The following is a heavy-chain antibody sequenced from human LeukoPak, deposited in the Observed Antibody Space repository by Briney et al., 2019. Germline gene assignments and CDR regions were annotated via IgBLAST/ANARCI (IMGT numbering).Heavy chain of an antibody. D-gene: IGHD6-6*01. V-gene: IGHV1-46*01. J-gene: IGHJ6*03. CDR3: ASKKPEPPARNYYYYYMDV. CDR1: GYTFTSYY. Sequence: ASVKVSCKASGYTFTSYYMHWVRQAPGQGLEWMGIINPSGGSTSYAQKFQGRVTMTRDMSTSTVYMELSSLRSEDTAVYYCASKKPEPPARNYYYYYMDVWGKGTTVTVSS. CDR2: INPSGGST.